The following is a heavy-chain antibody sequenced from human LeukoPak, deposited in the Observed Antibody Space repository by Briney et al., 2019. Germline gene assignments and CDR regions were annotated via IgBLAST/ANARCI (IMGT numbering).Heavy chain of an antibody. Sequence: GGSLRLSCAASGFTFSSYSMNWVRPAPGKGLEWVSSISSSSSYIYFADSVKGRFTISRDNAKNSLYLQMNSLRAEDTAVYYCARAGGRGCSSTSCYVAQWGQGTLVTVSS. J-gene: IGHJ4*02. V-gene: IGHV3-21*01. CDR1: GFTFSSYS. D-gene: IGHD2-2*01. CDR3: ARAGGRGCSSTSCYVAQ. CDR2: ISSSSSYI.